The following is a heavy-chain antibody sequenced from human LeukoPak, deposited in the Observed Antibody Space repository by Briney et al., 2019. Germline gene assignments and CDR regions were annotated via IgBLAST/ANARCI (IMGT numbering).Heavy chain of an antibody. CDR1: GFTFSSYA. D-gene: IGHD3-10*01. V-gene: IGHV3-53*04. CDR2: IYSGGST. CDR3: ARAPRAGELLPDYGMDV. Sequence: GGSLRLSCAASGFTFSSYAMSWVRQAPGKGLEWVSVIYSGGSTYYADSVKGRFTISRHNSKNTLYLQMNSLRAEDTAVYYCARAPRAGELLPDYGMDVWGQGTTVTVSS. J-gene: IGHJ6*02.